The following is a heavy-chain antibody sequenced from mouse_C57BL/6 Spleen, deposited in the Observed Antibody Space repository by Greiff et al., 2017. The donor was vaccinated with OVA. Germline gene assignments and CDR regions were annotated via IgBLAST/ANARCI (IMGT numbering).Heavy chain of an antibody. CDR3: ARVHLLIGMDY. D-gene: IGHD2-1*01. CDR2: INPSNGGT. CDR1: GYTFTSYW. V-gene: IGHV1-53*01. J-gene: IGHJ4*01. Sequence: VQLQQPGTELVKPGASVKLSCKASGYTFTSYWMNWVKQRPGKGLEWIGNINPSNGGTNYNEKFKSKATLSVDKSTSTAYLQLRCLTSEVSAVYYCARVHLLIGMDYWGQGTSFTVSA.